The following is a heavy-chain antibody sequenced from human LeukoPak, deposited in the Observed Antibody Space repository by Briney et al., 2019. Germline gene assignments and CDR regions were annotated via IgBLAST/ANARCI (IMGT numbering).Heavy chain of an antibody. CDR3: TRFTIVGVVDAFDI. CDR2: IRSKVYGGTT. D-gene: IGHD3-3*01. CDR1: GFTFGDYA. J-gene: IGHJ3*02. V-gene: IGHV3-49*04. Sequence: PGGSLRLSCTASGFTFGDYAMSWVRQAPGKGLEWVGFIRSKVYGGTTEYAASVKVRLTISRDDSKSIAYLQMTSLKTEDAGVYYCTRFTIVGVVDAFDIWGQGTMVTVSS.